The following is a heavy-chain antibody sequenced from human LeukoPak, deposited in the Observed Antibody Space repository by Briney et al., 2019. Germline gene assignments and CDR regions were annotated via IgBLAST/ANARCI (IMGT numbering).Heavy chain of an antibody. CDR1: GYTFTGYY. V-gene: IGHV1-2*02. D-gene: IGHD2-21*01. Sequence: ASVKVSCKASGYTFTGYYMHWVRQAPGQGLEWMGWINPNSGGTNYAQKFQGRVTMTRDTSISTAYMELSRLRPDDTAVYYCARPQGPHIVVIGGEFDYWGQGTLVTVSS. CDR3: ARPQGPHIVVIGGEFDY. J-gene: IGHJ4*02. CDR2: INPNSGGT.